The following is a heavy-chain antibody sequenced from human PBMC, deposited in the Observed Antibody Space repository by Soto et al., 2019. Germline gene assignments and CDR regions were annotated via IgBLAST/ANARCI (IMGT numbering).Heavy chain of an antibody. V-gene: IGHV1-69*12. J-gene: IGHJ6*02. CDR3: ARVAGYSSSWTTYYHYGMDV. CDR2: IIPIFGTA. CDR1: GGTFSSYA. D-gene: IGHD6-13*01. Sequence: QVQLVQSGAEVKKPGSSVKVSCKASGGTFSSYAISWMRQAPGQGLEWMGGIIPIFGTANYAQKFQGRVTITADESTSTAYMELSSLRSEDTAVYYCARVAGYSSSWTTYYHYGMDVWGQGTTVTVSS.